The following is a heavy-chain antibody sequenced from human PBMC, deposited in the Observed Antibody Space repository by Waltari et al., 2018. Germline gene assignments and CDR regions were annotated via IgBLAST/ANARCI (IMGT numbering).Heavy chain of an antibody. V-gene: IGHV1-18*01. Sequence: QIQLVQSGGEVKQPGASMRVSCKTSGYIFANFGISWVRQAPGPGLSWVGGDKPYNGDTGYAKKFQGGVTMTADTATTTVYFHVGGPRSDDTAVYYCARRIAIRGVPALNFWGQGTPVTVSS. CDR3: ARRIAIRGVPALNF. CDR1: GYIFANFG. D-gene: IGHD3-10*01. CDR2: DKPYNGDT. J-gene: IGHJ4*02.